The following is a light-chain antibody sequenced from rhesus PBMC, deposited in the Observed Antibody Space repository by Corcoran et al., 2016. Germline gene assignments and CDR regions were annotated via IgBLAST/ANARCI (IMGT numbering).Light chain of an antibody. CDR1: ENVNNY. CDR2: KAS. Sequence: DIQMTQSPSSLSASVGDRVTITCRASENVNNYFNWYQQKPGKAPNLLIYKASTLQRGVPSRFGGSGSGTDYTFTISSLQPEDVATYYCPHGYFPPSTFGPGTKLDIK. CDR3: PHGYFPPST. J-gene: IGKJ3*01. V-gene: IGKV1-74*01.